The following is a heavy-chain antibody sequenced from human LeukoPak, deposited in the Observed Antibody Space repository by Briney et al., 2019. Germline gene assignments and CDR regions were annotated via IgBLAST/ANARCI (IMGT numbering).Heavy chain of an antibody. D-gene: IGHD1-1*01. V-gene: IGHV5-51*01. CDR3: ARGGTATRDFDY. J-gene: IGHJ4*02. Sequence: GASLKISCKGSGYSFASYWIGWVRHMPGKGQEWIGVIYPGDSDTRYSPSFQGQVTISADKSISTAYLQWSSLKASDTAMYYCARGGTATRDFDYWGQGTLVTVSS. CDR1: GYSFASYW. CDR2: IYPGDSDT.